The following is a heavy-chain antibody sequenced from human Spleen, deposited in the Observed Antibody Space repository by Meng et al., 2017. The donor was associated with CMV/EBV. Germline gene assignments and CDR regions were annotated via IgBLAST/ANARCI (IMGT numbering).Heavy chain of an antibody. D-gene: IGHD2-2*01. CDR1: GYSISSGYY. V-gene: IGHV4-38-2*02. CDR3: ARDLIYCSSTSCYYDGMDV. J-gene: IGHJ6*02. CDR2: IYHSGST. Sequence: SKTLSLTCTVSGYSISSGYYWGWIRQPPGKGLEWIGNIYHSGSTYYNPSLKSRVTISVDTSKNQFSLKLSSVTAADTAVYYCARDLIYCSSTSCYYDGMDVWGQGTTVTVSS.